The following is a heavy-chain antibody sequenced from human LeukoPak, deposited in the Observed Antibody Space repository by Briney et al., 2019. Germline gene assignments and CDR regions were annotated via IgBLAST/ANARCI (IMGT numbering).Heavy chain of an antibody. CDR1: GGSISSNSYY. D-gene: IGHD3-10*01. Sequence: SETLSLTCAVSGGSISSNSYYWGWIRQPPGKGLEWIGSIYYSGSTYYNPSLKSRVTISVDTSKNQFSLKLSSVTAADTAVYYCASETYYYGSGSRYNGVWGKGTTVTVSS. CDR3: ASETYYYGSGSRYNGV. CDR2: IYYSGST. J-gene: IGHJ6*04. V-gene: IGHV4-39*01.